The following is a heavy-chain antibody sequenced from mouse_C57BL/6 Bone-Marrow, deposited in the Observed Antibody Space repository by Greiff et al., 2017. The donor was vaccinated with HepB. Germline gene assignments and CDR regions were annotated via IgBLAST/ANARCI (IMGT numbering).Heavy chain of an antibody. CDR2: INPYNGGT. D-gene: IGHD1-1*01. V-gene: IGHV1-19*01. CDR3: ARSVITTVVATENAMDY. CDR1: GYTFTDYY. J-gene: IGHJ4*01. Sequence: VQLQQSGPVLVKPGASVKMSCKASGYTFTDYYMNWVKQSHGKSLEWIGVINPYNGGTSYNQKFKGKATLTVYKSSSTAYMELNSLTSEDSAVYYCARSVITTVVATENAMDYWGQGTSVTVSS.